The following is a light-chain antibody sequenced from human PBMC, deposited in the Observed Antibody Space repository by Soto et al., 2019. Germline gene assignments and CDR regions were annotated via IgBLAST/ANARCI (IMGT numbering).Light chain of an antibody. J-gene: IGLJ2*01. V-gene: IGLV4-69*01. CDR1: SGHSNYA. Sequence: QLVLTQSPSASASLGASVKLTCTLSSGHSNYAIAWHQQQPEKGPRFLMKLNSDGSHSKGDGLPDRFSGSSSGAERYLTISPLHSEDDADYYCQTWVTGIHIFVGGTQVTVL. CDR2: LNSDGSH. CDR3: QTWVTGIHI.